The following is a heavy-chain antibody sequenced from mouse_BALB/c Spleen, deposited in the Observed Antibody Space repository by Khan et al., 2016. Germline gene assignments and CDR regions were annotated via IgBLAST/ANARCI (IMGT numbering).Heavy chain of an antibody. V-gene: IGHV1-80*01. CDR3: SLYGIYPY. Sequence: QVQLQQPGAELVRPGSSVKISCKASGYAFSNYWMNWVKQRPGQGLEWIGQIFPGDGDTNYNGNFKGKATLTADKSSSTAYMHLSSLTSEDSAVYFCSLYGIYPYWGQGTSLTVSS. CDR2: IFPGDGDT. CDR1: GYAFSNYW. J-gene: IGHJ2*02. D-gene: IGHD2-1*01.